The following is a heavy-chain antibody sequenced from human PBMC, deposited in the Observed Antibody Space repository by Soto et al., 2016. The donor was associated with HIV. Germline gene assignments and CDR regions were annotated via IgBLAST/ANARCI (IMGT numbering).Heavy chain of an antibody. V-gene: IGHV1-2*02. CDR2: INPKIGFT. J-gene: IGHJ4*02. CDR1: GYTFSDYF. D-gene: IGHD3-22*01. CDR3: ARLSGRRDYYDSSGYFSS. Sequence: QVQLVQSGAEVKKPGASVKVSCKASGYTFSDYFIQWVRQAPGQGLEWMGWINPKIGFTHFAQKFQGRVTMTRDTSINTAYMELNRLRSDDTAMYYCARLSGRRDYYDSSGYFSSWGQGTVVTVSS.